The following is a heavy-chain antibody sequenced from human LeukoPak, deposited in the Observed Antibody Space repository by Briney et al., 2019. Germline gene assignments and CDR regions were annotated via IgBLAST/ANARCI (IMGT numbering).Heavy chain of an antibody. D-gene: IGHD3-10*01. CDR1: GGSLSSYY. CDR3: ARDDMVRGVIDY. J-gene: IGHJ4*02. V-gene: IGHV4-59*01. Sequence: SSETLSLTCTVSGGSLSSYYWSWIRQPPGKGLEWIGYIYYSGTTNYNPSLKSRVTISIDMSKNQFSLKLSSVTAADTAVYYCARDDMVRGVIDYWGQGTLVTVSS. CDR2: IYYSGTT.